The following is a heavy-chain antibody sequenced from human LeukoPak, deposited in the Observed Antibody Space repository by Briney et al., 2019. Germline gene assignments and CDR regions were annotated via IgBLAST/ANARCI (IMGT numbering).Heavy chain of an antibody. V-gene: IGHV4-59*01. CDR1: GGSISTYY. D-gene: IGHD3-22*01. Sequence: PSETLSLTCTVSGGSISTYYWSWIRQPPGKGLEWIGYIYYSGSTNHNPSLKSRVTISVDTSKNQLSLKLTSVLAADTAVYYCARGKDYYDTGGYPTFHYWGQGTLVTVSS. CDR3: ARGKDYYDTGGYPTFHY. J-gene: IGHJ4*02. CDR2: IYYSGST.